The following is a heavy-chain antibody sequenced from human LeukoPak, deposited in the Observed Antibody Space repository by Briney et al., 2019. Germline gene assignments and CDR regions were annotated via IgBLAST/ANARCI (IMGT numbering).Heavy chain of an antibody. CDR3: ARDYYDSSFGY. CDR1: GFTFTSYW. J-gene: IGHJ4*02. D-gene: IGHD3-10*01. V-gene: IGHV3-74*01. CDR2: INSDGSST. Sequence: PGGSLRLSCGASGFTFTSYWMHWVRQAPGKGLVWVSRINSDGSSTSYADSVKGRFTISRDNAKNTLDLQMNSLRAEDTAVYYCARDYYDSSFGYLGQGTLVTVSS.